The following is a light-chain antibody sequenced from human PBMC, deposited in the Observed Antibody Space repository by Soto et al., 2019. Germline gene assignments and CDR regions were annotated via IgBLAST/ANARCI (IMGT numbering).Light chain of an antibody. CDR2: DVS. J-gene: IGLJ3*02. CDR3: SSYTSSSTLEV. CDR1: SSDVGGYNY. V-gene: IGLV2-14*01. Sequence: QSALTQPASVSGSPGQSITISCTGTSSDVGGYNYVSWYQQHPGKDPKLMIYDVSNRPSGVSNRFSGSKSGNTASLTISGLQAEDEADYYCSSYTSSSTLEVFGGGTKVTVL.